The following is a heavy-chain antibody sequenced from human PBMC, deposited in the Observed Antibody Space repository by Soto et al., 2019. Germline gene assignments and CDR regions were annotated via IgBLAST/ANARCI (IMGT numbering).Heavy chain of an antibody. CDR3: ARVGVKGYCSSTSCPDLNWFDP. V-gene: IGHV3-30-3*01. Sequence: GGSLRLSCAASGFTFSSYAMHWVRQAPGKGLEWVAVISYDGSNKYYADSVKGRFTISRDNSKNTLYLQMNSLRAEDTAVYYCARVGVKGYCSSTSCPDLNWFDPWGQGTLVTVSS. J-gene: IGHJ5*02. CDR1: GFTFSSYA. CDR2: ISYDGSNK. D-gene: IGHD2-2*01.